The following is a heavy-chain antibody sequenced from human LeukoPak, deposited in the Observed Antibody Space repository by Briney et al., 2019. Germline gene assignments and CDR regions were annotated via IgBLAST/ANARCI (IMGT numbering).Heavy chain of an antibody. V-gene: IGHV1-18*01. Sequence: GASVKVSCKASGYTFTSYGISWVRQAPGQGLEWMGWISAYNGNTNYAQKLQGRVTMTTDTSTSTAYMELRSLRSDDTAVYYCARVLNYYGSGSYLDYWGQGTLVTVSS. CDR2: ISAYNGNT. CDR3: ARVLNYYGSGSYLDY. D-gene: IGHD3-10*01. J-gene: IGHJ4*02. CDR1: GYTFTSYG.